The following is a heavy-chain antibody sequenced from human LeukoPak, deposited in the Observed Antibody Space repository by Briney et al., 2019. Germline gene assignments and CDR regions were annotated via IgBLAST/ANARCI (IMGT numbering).Heavy chain of an antibody. Sequence: PGGSLRLSCAASGFTFSSYSMNWVRQAPGKGLEWVSSISSSSSYIYYADSVKGRFTISRDNAKNSLYLQMNSLRAEDTAVYYCARGYDSSGYYPDYWDQGTLVTVSS. CDR1: GFTFSSYS. J-gene: IGHJ4*02. D-gene: IGHD3-22*01. V-gene: IGHV3-21*01. CDR3: ARGYDSSGYYPDY. CDR2: ISSSSSYI.